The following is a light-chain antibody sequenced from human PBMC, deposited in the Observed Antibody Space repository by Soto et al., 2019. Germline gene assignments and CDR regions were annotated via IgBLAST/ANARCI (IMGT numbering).Light chain of an antibody. J-gene: IGKJ1*01. CDR1: QSINNW. V-gene: IGKV1-5*01. CDR3: QQYYSSHPGT. Sequence: IQMTQSPSTLSASVLDRVTITCRASQSINNWLAWYQQKPGQAPKLLIYDASTLESGVPSSFSGSGSGTQFTLVISRLQPDDFATYYCQQYYSSHPGTFGRGTXVDIK. CDR2: DAS.